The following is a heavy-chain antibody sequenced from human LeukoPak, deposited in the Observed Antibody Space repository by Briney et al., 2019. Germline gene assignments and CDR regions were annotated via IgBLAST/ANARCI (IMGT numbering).Heavy chain of an antibody. CDR3: ARDRTYDSSGYYDY. D-gene: IGHD3-22*01. CDR2: IYTSGST. J-gene: IGHJ4*02. V-gene: IGHV4-4*07. Sequence: PSETLSLTCTVSGGSISSYYWSWIRQPAGKGLEWIGRIYTSGSTNYNPSLKSRGTISVDTSKNQFSLKLSSVTAADTAVYYCARDRTYDSSGYYDYWGQGTLVTVSS. CDR1: GGSISSYY.